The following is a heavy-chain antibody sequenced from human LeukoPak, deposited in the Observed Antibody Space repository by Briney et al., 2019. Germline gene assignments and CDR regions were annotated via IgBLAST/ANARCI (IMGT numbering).Heavy chain of an antibody. J-gene: IGHJ3*02. Sequence: ASVKVSCKASGYTFTGYYMHWVRQAPGQGLEWMGWINPNSGGTNYAQKFQGWVTMTRDTSISTAYMELSSLSSDDTAMYFCARARTSIRFTDSFDIWSQGTLVTVSS. D-gene: IGHD2-21*01. CDR1: GYTFTGYY. CDR2: INPNSGGT. CDR3: ARARTSIRFTDSFDI. V-gene: IGHV1-2*04.